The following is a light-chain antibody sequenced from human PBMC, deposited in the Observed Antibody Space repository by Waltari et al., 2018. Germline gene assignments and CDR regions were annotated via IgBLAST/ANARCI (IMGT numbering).Light chain of an antibody. V-gene: IGLV2-14*01. CDR3: SSQSSNDVVL. J-gene: IGLJ2*01. CDR2: DVS. CDR1: SNDVGGYNS. Sequence: QSALTQPASVSGSPGQSVTIFCAGTSNDVGGYNSVSWYQEHPGQAPRVIIYDVSDRQSGVSERFSGSKAGNTASLTIYGLQAEDEADYYCSSQSSNDVVLFGGGTKLTVL.